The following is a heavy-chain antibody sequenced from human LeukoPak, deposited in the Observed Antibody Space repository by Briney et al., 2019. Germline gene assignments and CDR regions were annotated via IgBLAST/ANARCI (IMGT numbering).Heavy chain of an antibody. D-gene: IGHD6-19*01. V-gene: IGHV4-34*01. J-gene: IGHJ4*02. CDR3: ARRNEYSSGWYQVVDY. CDR2: INRSGST. Sequence: SETLSLTCAVYGGSFSGYYWSWIRQPPGKGLEWIGEINRSGSTNYNPSLKSRVTISVDTSKNQFSLKLSSVTAADTAVYYCARRNEYSSGWYQVVDYWGQGTLVTVSS. CDR1: GGSFSGYY.